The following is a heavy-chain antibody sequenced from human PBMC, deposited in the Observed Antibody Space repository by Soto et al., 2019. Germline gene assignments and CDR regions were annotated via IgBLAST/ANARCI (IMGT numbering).Heavy chain of an antibody. CDR2: IYYSGST. Sequence: PSETLSLTCTVSGGSISSGGYYWSWIRQHPGKGLEWIGYIYYSGSTYYNPSLKSRVTISVDTSKNQFSLKLSSVTAADTAVYYCARVYYGSGRLWDYYYYGMDVWGQGTTVTVSS. CDR1: GGSISSGGYY. CDR3: ARVYYGSGRLWDYYYYGMDV. V-gene: IGHV4-31*03. J-gene: IGHJ6*02. D-gene: IGHD3-10*01.